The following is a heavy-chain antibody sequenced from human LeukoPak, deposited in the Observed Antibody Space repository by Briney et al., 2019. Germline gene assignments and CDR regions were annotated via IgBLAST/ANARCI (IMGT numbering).Heavy chain of an antibody. CDR2: IYYSGST. D-gene: IGHD3-22*01. Sequence: SETLSLTCTVSGGSISSSSYYWGWIRQPPGKGLEWIGSIYYSGSTYYNPSLKSRVTISVDTSKNQFSLKLSSVTAADTAVYYCARDSGRDAMIVVVSDYWGQGTLVTVSS. CDR3: ARDSGRDAMIVVVSDY. J-gene: IGHJ4*02. CDR1: GGSISSSSYY. V-gene: IGHV4-39*02.